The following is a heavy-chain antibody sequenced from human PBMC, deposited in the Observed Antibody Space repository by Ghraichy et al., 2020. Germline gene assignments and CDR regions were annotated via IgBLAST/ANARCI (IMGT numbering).Heavy chain of an antibody. V-gene: IGHV4-31*03. D-gene: IGHD3-10*01. Sequence: SETLSLTCTVSGGSISSGGYYWSWIRQHPGKGLEWIGYIYYSGSTYYNPSLKSRVTISVDTSKNQFSLKLSSVTAADTAVYYCARCQWFGELGIDYFDYWGQGTLVTVSS. CDR3: ARCQWFGELGIDYFDY. CDR2: IYYSGST. CDR1: GGSISSGGYY. J-gene: IGHJ4*02.